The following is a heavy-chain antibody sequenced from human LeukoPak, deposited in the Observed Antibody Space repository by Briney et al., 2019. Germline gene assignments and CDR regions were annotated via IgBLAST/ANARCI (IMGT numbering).Heavy chain of an antibody. CDR3: ARGYCSSTSCYGYYYYYGMDV. CDR1: GFTFSSKS. Sequence: GGSLRLSCAASGFTFSSKSMNWVRQAPGKGLEWVSSISSSSNYIYYADSVKGRFTISRDNAKNSLYLQMNSLRAEDTAVYYCARGYCSSTSCYGYYYYYGMDVWGQGTTVTVSS. D-gene: IGHD2-2*01. CDR2: ISSSSNYI. V-gene: IGHV3-21*01. J-gene: IGHJ6*02.